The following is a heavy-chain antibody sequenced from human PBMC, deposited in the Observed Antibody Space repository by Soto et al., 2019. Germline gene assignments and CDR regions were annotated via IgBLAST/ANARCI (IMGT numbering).Heavy chain of an antibody. Sequence: EVKVLESGGGLVQPGGSLRLSCATSGFTFSLYPMNWVRQAPGKGLEWVSGISAGGDSPYYADSVKGRFTIFRDNSKNSVYLQMNSLRVEDTAVYYCARRVWGQGTLVTVSS. V-gene: IGHV3-23*01. J-gene: IGHJ4*02. CDR1: GFTFSLYP. CDR2: ISAGGDSP. CDR3: ARRV.